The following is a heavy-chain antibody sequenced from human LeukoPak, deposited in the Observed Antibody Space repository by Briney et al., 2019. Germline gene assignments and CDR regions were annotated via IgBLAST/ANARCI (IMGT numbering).Heavy chain of an antibody. D-gene: IGHD2/OR15-2a*01. J-gene: IGHJ4*02. CDR2: INHSGST. CDR1: GGSFSGYY. CDR3: ARRSLDNQSKYRNARGGNFDY. V-gene: IGHV4-34*01. Sequence: SETLSLTCAVYGGSFSGYYWSWIRQPPGKGLEWIGEINHSGSTNYNPSLKGRVTISVDTSKNQFSLKLSSVTAADTAVYYCARRSLDNQSKYRNARGGNFDYWGQGTLVTVSS.